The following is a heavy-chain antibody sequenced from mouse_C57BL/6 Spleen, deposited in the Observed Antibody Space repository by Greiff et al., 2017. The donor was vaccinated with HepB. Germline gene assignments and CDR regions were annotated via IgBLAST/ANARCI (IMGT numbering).Heavy chain of an antibody. J-gene: IGHJ4*01. CDR1: GFTFTDYY. CDR2: IRNKANGYTT. V-gene: IGHV7-3*01. Sequence: EVQLVESGGGLVQPGGSLSLSCAASGFTFTDYYMSWVRQPPGKALEWLGFIRNKANGYTTEYSASVKGRFTISRDNSQSILYRQMNALRAEDSATYYCARPNGNQYYAMDYWGQVTSVTVSS. CDR3: ARPNGNQYYAMDY. D-gene: IGHD2-1*01.